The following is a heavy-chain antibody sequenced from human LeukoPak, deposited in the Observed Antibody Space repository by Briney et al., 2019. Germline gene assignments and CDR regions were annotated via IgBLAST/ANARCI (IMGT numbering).Heavy chain of an antibody. CDR2: INPSGGST. V-gene: IGHV1-46*01. J-gene: IGHJ4*02. Sequence: GESLKISCKGSGYSFTSYWIGWVRQAPGQGLEWMGIINPSGGSTSYAQKFQGRVTMTRDTSTSTVYMELSSLRSEDTAVYYCARDAVGELFNDYWSQGTLVTVSS. CDR1: GYSFTSYW. CDR3: ARDAVGELFNDY. D-gene: IGHD3-10*01.